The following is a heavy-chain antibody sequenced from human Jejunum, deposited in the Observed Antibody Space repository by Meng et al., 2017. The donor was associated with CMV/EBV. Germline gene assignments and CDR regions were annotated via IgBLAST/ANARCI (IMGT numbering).Heavy chain of an antibody. J-gene: IGHJ3*02. CDR3: AKEGFKCSSASCYDAFDI. V-gene: IGHV3-23*01. Sequence: SNYAMSWVRQAPGKGLEWVSVIPGSGGSTYYADSVKGRFTISRDNSKNTLYLQMNSLRAEDTAVYYCAKEGFKCSSASCYDAFDIWGQGTMVTVSS. CDR1: SNYA. D-gene: IGHD2-2*01. CDR2: IPGSGGST.